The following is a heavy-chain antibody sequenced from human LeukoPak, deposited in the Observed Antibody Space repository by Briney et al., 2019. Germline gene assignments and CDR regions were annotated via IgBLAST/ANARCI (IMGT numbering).Heavy chain of an antibody. D-gene: IGHD5-18*01. CDR1: GGSISSYY. CDR3: ARIGSGYSYGFFDY. Sequence: SETLSLTCTVSGGSISSYYWSWIRQPPGKGLEWIGYIYYSGSTNYNPSLKSRVTISVDASKNQFSLKLSSVTAADTAVYYCARIGSGYSYGFFDYWGQGTLVTVSS. CDR2: IYYSGST. V-gene: IGHV4-59*01. J-gene: IGHJ4*02.